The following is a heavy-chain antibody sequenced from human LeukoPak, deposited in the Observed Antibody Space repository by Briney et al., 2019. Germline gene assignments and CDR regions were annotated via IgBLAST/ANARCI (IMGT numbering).Heavy chain of an antibody. Sequence: SETLSLTCTVSGGSISSSTYFWGWIRQPPGKGLEWIGTIYYTGSSYYNPSLKSRVTISVDTSKNHFSLKVRSVTAADTAVYYCARGPQGVTRPEYWGQGILVTASS. D-gene: IGHD4-17*01. CDR1: GGSISSSTYF. J-gene: IGHJ4*02. V-gene: IGHV4-39*02. CDR2: IYYTGSS. CDR3: ARGPQGVTRPEY.